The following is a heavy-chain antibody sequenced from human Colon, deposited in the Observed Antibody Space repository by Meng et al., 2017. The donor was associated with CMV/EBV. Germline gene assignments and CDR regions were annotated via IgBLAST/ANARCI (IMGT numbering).Heavy chain of an antibody. CDR3: ARENSGYDNRRGFDY. CDR2: MNPNSGNT. CDR1: GYTFTSYD. D-gene: IGHD5-12*01. J-gene: IGHJ4*02. Sequence: QVPLVQSGAEVKEPGASAKVSCKASGYTFTSYDINWVRQATGQGLEWMGWMNPNSGNTGYAQKFQGRVTMTRNTSISTAYMELSGLRSEDTAVYYCARENSGYDNRRGFDYWGQGTLVTVSS. V-gene: IGHV1-8*01.